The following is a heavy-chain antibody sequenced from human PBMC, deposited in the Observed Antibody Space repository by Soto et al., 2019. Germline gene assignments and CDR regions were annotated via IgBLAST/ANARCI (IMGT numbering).Heavy chain of an antibody. D-gene: IGHD6-19*01. CDR2: ISRDGDK. J-gene: IGHJ5*02. V-gene: IGHV3-30*18. CDR3: AKVSWDRLGCFDV. CDR1: RFTLRNYS. Sequence: PGGSLRLSCAASRFTLRNYSMNWARQAPGKGLEWVALISRDGDKYYAYSVKGRFSVSRDNSHNTLYLEMSIVRTADTDVYYCAKVSWDRLGCFDVCGELTLVTV.